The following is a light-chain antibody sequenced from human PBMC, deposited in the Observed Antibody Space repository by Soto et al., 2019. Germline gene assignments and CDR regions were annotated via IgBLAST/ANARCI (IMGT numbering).Light chain of an antibody. CDR3: QLYGISPQ. Sequence: EIVLPQSPGTLSLSPGARATLSCQTSQTSGSNFLAWYQHKPGQAPRLLIYASSNRATGIPDRFSGSASGPDFTLTINRLEPEDFAVYYCQLYGISPQVGRGTKVDIK. CDR2: ASS. CDR1: QTSGSNF. J-gene: IGKJ1*01. V-gene: IGKV3-20*01.